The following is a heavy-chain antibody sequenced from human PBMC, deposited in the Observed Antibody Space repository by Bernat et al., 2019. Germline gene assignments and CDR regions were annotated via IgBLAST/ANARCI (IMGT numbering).Heavy chain of an antibody. CDR1: GFTFSSYW. J-gene: IGHJ4*02. CDR2: IKQDGSEK. V-gene: IGHV3-7*04. Sequence: EVQLVESGGGLVQPGGSLRLSCAASGFTFSSYWMSWVRQAPGKGLEWVANIKQDGSEKYYVDSVKGRFTISRDNAKNSLYQQMNSLRAEDTAVYYCARPYYDFWSGYYWDYWGQGTLVTVSS. CDR3: ARPYYDFWSGYYWDY. D-gene: IGHD3-3*01.